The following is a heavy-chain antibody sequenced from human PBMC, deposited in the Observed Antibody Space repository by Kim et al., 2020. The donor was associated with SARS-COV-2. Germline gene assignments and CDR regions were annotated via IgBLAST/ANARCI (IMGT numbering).Heavy chain of an antibody. V-gene: IGHV4-34*01. CDR1: GGSFSGYY. CDR2: INHSGST. D-gene: IGHD3-3*01. Sequence: SETLSLTCAVYGGSFSGYYWSWIRQPPGKGLEWIGEINHSGSTNYNPSLKSRVTISVDTSKNQFSLKLSSVTAADTAVYYCTRGGLLTIFGVVTYYYYGMDVWGQGTTVTVSS. CDR3: TRGGLLTIFGVVTYYYYGMDV. J-gene: IGHJ6*02.